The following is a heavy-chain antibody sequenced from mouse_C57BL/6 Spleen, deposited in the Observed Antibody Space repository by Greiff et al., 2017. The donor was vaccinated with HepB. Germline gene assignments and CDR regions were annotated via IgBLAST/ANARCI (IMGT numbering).Heavy chain of an antibody. V-gene: IGHV5-17*01. D-gene: IGHD1-1*01. CDR3: ARPNYYGSSSHYFDY. J-gene: IGHJ2*01. CDR2: ISSGSSTI. CDR1: GFTFSDYG. Sequence: EVQGVESGGGLVKPGGSLKLSCAASGFTFSDYGMHWVRQAPEKGLEWVAYISSGSSTIYYADTVKGRFTISRDNAKNTLFLQMTSLRSEDTAMYYCARPNYYGSSSHYFDYWGQGTTLTVSS.